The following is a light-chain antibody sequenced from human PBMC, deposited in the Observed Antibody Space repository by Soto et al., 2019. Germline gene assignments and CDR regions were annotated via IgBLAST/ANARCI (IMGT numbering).Light chain of an antibody. J-gene: IGLJ1*01. CDR2: EVS. CDR1: SSDVGAYNY. CDR3: YSFTTDWTHV. Sequence: QSALTRPASVTGSPGQSIKIPCPGTSSDVGAYNYVSWIQQHPGKAPTLIISEVSNRPSGVSHRLSGSNSGNASSLHTSGLQAEDEDDYFCYSFTTDWTHVFGTRTKGTV. V-gene: IGLV2-14*01.